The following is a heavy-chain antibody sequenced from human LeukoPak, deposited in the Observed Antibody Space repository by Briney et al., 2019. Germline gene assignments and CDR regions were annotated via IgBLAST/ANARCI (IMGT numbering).Heavy chain of an antibody. D-gene: IGHD3-22*01. V-gene: IGHV3-49*04. CDR3: TASGYYSLTDY. CDR1: GFTFSSCG. J-gene: IGHJ4*02. CDR2: IRSKVYGGTT. Sequence: GGSLRLSCAASGFTFSSCGMHWVRQAPGRGLEWVGFIRSKVYGGTTEYAAPVKGRFTISRDDSKSIAYLQMNSLKTEDTAVYYCTASGYYSLTDYWGQGTLVTVSS.